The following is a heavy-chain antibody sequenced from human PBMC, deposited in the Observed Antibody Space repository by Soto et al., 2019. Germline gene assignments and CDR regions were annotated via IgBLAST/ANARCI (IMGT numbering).Heavy chain of an antibody. J-gene: IGHJ4*02. CDR1: GFKFSNYA. Sequence: EVQLVESGGGLVQPGESLRLSCIASGFKFSNYAMTWVRLAPGKGLEWVSIITSESDAMHYADSVKGRVTISRDNSRNTLYLQMNSLGVEDTALYYGAKGSSGSRYSPLDVWGQGTQVIVSS. D-gene: IGHD2-15*01. CDR2: ITSESDAM. CDR3: AKGSSGSRYSPLDV. V-gene: IGHV3-23*04.